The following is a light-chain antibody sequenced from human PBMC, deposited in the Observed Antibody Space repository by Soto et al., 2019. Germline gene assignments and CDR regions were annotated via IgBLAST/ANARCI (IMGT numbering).Light chain of an antibody. Sequence: VVLTQSPGTLSLSAGDRATISCRASQSVGGSHVACYQQKPGQATSILIYTASHRSIGIPDRFSGSGSGTDFTLTISRLEPEDASVYFCQQYASSPPYTFGQGTKLEIK. J-gene: IGKJ2*01. CDR3: QQYASSPPYT. CDR1: QSVGGSH. V-gene: IGKV3-20*01. CDR2: TAS.